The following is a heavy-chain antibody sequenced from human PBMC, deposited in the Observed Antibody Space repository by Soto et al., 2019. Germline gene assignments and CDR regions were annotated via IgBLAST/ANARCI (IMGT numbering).Heavy chain of an antibody. CDR1: GFTFSSYE. D-gene: IGHD1-26*01. V-gene: IGHV3-48*03. J-gene: IGHJ4*02. CDR2: ISSSGSTI. CDR3: ARSTYHSLSESYYLDY. Sequence: EVQLVESGGGLVQPGGSLRLSCAASGFTFSSYEMNWVRQAPGKGLEWVSYISSSGSTIYYEDSVKGRFTISRDNAKNSLYLQMNGLRAADTAVYYCARSTYHSLSESYYLDYWCQGTMVTVSS.